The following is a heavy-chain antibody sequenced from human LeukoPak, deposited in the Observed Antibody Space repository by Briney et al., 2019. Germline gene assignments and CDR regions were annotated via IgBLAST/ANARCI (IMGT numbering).Heavy chain of an antibody. D-gene: IGHD2-15*01. J-gene: IGHJ4*02. V-gene: IGHV4-39*01. CDR1: GGSISSSSHF. Sequence: SETLSLTCTVSGGSISSSSHFWTRIRQPPGKGLEWIGSIYYSGNTYYNSSLKSRVTISVDTSKNQFSLKLSSATAADTAVYYCARHENIVVVVAATGFDNWGQGTLVTVSS. CDR2: IYYSGNT. CDR3: ARHENIVVVVAATGFDN.